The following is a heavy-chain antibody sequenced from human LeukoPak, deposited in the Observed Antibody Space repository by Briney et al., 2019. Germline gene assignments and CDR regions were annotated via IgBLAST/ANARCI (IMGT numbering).Heavy chain of an antibody. J-gene: IGHJ4*02. CDR2: INPSGGST. CDR1: GYTFTSYY. D-gene: IGHD5-12*01. Sequence: ASVKVSCKASGYTFTSYYMHWVRQAPGQGLECMGIINPSGGSTSYAQKFQGRVTMTRDMSTSTVYMELSSLRPEDTAVYYCARDAATIGKSFDYWGQGTLVTVSS. V-gene: IGHV1-46*01. CDR3: ARDAATIGKSFDY.